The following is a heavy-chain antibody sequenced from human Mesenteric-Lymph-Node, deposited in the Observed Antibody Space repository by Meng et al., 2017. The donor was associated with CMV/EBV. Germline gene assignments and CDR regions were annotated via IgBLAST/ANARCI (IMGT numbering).Heavy chain of an antibody. CDR2: TSDTGGST. CDR3: AKRKYGAGGSFDY. Sequence: GESLKISCAASGFTFSNYDMSWVRQAPGKGLEWVSTTSDTGGSTYYADSVKGRFTISRDNSKNTLSLQMNSLRAEDTALYYCAKRKYGAGGSFDYWGQGTTVTVSS. V-gene: IGHV3-23*01. J-gene: IGHJ4*03. CDR1: GFTFSNYD. D-gene: IGHD2/OR15-2a*01.